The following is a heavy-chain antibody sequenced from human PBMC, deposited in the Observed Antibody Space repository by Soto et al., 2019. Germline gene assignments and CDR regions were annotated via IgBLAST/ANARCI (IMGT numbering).Heavy chain of an antibody. CDR3: ARDQETAMVTGLDY. J-gene: IGHJ4*02. V-gene: IGHV3-30-3*01. CDR1: GFTFSSYA. D-gene: IGHD5-18*01. Sequence: QVQLVESGGGVVQPGRSLRLSRAASGFTFSSYAMHWVRQAPGKGLEWVAVISYDGSNKYYADSVKGRFTISRDNSKNTLYLQMNSLRAEDTAVYYCARDQETAMVTGLDYWGQGTLVTVSS. CDR2: ISYDGSNK.